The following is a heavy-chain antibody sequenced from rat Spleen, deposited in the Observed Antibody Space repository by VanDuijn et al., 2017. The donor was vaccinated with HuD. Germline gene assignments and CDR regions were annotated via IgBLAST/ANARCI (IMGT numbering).Heavy chain of an antibody. CDR3: AREGNSGVMDV. Sequence: YNVHWVRQPTGKGLEWMGLIWINGNTDYNSTLKSRLSISRDTSKNQVFLEMSSLQAEDVATYYCAREGNSGVMDVWGQGTSVTVSS. V-gene: IGHV2-30*01. J-gene: IGHJ4*01. D-gene: IGHD1-10*01. CDR1: YN. CDR2: IWINGNT.